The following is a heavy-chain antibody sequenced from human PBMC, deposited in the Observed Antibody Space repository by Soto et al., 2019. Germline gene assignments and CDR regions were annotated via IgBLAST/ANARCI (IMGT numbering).Heavy chain of an antibody. CDR1: GFTFSGSA. CDR2: IRSKANSYAT. D-gene: IGHD2-15*01. J-gene: IGHJ6*03. CDR3: TSLPSLGYCSVGSCSHDPYYLYV. V-gene: IGHV3-73*01. Sequence: GGSLRLSCAASGFTFSGSAMHWVRQASGKGLEWVGRIRSKANSYATAYAASVKGRFTISRDDSKNTAYLQMNSLKTEDTAVYYCTSLPSLGYCSVGSCSHDPYYLYVWGKGTTVTVSS.